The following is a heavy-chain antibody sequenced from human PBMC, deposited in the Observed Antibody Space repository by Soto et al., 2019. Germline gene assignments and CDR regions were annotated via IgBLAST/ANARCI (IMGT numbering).Heavy chain of an antibody. V-gene: IGHV3-23*01. D-gene: IGHD3-16*02. Sequence: HPGGSLRLSCAASGFTFSSYAMSWVRQAPGKGLEWVSAISGSGGSTYYADSVKGRFTISRDNSKNTLYLQMNSLRAEDTAVYYCAKAHQKSINYDYIWGSYRTEGSDYFDYWGQGTLVTVSS. CDR2: ISGSGGST. J-gene: IGHJ4*02. CDR3: AKAHQKSINYDYIWGSYRTEGSDYFDY. CDR1: GFTFSSYA.